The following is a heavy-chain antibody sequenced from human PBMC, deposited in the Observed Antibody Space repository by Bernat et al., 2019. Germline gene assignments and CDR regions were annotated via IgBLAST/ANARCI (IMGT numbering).Heavy chain of an antibody. V-gene: IGHV3-73*02. CDR2: IRSKANSYAT. Sequence: EVQLVESGGGLVQPGGSLKLSCAASGFTFSGSVIHWVRQASGKGLEWVGRIRSKANSYATAYAASVKGRFTISRDDSKNTAYLQMNSLKTEDTAVYYCIILWFGEPRPDAFDIWGQGTMVTVSS. CDR1: GFTFSGSV. J-gene: IGHJ3*02. CDR3: IILWFGEPRPDAFDI. D-gene: IGHD3-10*01.